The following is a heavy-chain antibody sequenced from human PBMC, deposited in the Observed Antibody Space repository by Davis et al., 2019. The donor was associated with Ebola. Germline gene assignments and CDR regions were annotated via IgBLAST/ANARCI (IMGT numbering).Heavy chain of an antibody. Sequence: SETLSLTCAVYGKSFRGHYWSWIRQPPGKGLEWIGEISHSGTTNYNPSLKSRVTISLDMSKNQFSLKLSSVTAADTAVYYCASDYLHSWGQRTLVTVSS. CDR2: ISHSGTT. J-gene: IGHJ5*02. CDR3: ASDYLHS. CDR1: GKSFRGHY. V-gene: IGHV4-34*01. D-gene: IGHD3-3*02.